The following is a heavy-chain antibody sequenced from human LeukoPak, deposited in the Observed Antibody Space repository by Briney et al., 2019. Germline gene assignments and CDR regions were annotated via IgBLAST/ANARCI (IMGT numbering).Heavy chain of an antibody. V-gene: IGHV1-46*01. D-gene: IGHD6-6*01. Sequence: ASVKVSCKACGYTFTSYYMHWVRQAPGQGLEWMGMSNPSGGRTSYAQKFQGRLTMTRDTSTSTVYMELSSLRSEDTAVYYCARDRGSSSDTDFDYWGQGTLVTVSS. CDR2: SNPSGGRT. CDR1: GYTFTSYY. J-gene: IGHJ4*02. CDR3: ARDRGSSSDTDFDY.